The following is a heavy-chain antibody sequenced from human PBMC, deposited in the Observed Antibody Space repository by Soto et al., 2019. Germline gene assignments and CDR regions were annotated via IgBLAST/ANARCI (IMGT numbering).Heavy chain of an antibody. CDR3: ARWRDYYGMDV. CDR2: IDPSDSYT. V-gene: IGHV5-10-1*01. CDR1: GCRFPSYW. Sequence: PGESLKISCQGSGCRFPSYWISWVRQMPGKGLEWMGRIDPSDSYTNYSPSFQGHVTISADKSISTAYLQWSSLKASDTAMYYCARWRDYYGMDVWGQGTTVTVS. J-gene: IGHJ6*02.